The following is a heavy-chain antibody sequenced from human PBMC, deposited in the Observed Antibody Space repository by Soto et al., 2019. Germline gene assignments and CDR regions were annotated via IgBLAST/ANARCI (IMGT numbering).Heavy chain of an antibody. CDR3: VRVYGEIDY. Sequence: QVQLVQSGAEVKKPGASVKVSCKASGYTFTNYDINWVRQATGQGLEWMGWINPKSGNTGYAQQFQGRVIMTRSTSISAAYMELSSLRSEDTAVYYCVRVYGEIDYWGQGTLVTVSS. CDR1: GYTFTNYD. J-gene: IGHJ4*02. V-gene: IGHV1-8*01. CDR2: INPKSGNT. D-gene: IGHD4-17*01.